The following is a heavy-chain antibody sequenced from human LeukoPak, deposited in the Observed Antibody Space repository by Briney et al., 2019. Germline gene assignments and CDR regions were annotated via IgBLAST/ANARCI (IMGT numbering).Heavy chain of an antibody. CDR3: AKDLYSNYGPADY. V-gene: IGHV3-23*01. CDR1: GFTFSSYA. J-gene: IGHJ4*02. D-gene: IGHD4-11*01. Sequence: GGTLRLSCAASGFTFSSYAMSWVRQAPGKGLEWVSTINGGGVNTHYADSVGGRFTISRDNSKNTLFLQMNSLRDEDTAVYYCAKDLYSNYGPADYWGQGNLVTVSS. CDR2: INGGGVNT.